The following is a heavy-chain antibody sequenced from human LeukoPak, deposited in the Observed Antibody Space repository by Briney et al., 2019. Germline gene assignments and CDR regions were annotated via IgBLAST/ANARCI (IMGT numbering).Heavy chain of an antibody. CDR1: GFTFSTYW. D-gene: IGHD4-23*01. Sequence: GGSLRLSCAASGFTFSTYWMSWVRQAPGKGLEWVANINQDGSERYYVDSVKGRFTISRDNAKNSLYLQMNSLRAEDTAVYYCARRAGGYSHPYDYWGQGILVTVSS. J-gene: IGHJ4*02. CDR3: ARRAGGYSHPYDY. V-gene: IGHV3-7*03. CDR2: INQDGSER.